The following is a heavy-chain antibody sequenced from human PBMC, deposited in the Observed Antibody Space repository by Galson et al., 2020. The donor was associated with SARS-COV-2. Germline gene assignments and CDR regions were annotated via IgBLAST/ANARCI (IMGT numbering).Heavy chain of an antibody. CDR2: IYYSGST. V-gene: IGHV4-59*08. D-gene: IGHD4-17*01. Sequence: ASETLSLTCTVSGGSISSYYWSWIRQPPGQGLEWLGSIYYSGSTNYNPSLKSRVTISVDTSKNQFSLKLSSVTAADTAVYYCARLDYGDYWGWFDPWGHGTLVTVSS. J-gene: IGHJ5*02. CDR1: GGSISSYY. CDR3: ARLDYGDYWGWFDP.